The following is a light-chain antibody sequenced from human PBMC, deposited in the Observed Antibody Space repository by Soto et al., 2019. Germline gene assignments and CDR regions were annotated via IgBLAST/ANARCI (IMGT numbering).Light chain of an antibody. J-gene: IGKJ2*01. CDR1: QSLLHRDGNTY. CDR2: KIS. V-gene: IGKV2-24*01. Sequence: DIVMTQTPLSSPVTLGQPASISCRSSQSLLHRDGNTYLSWLQQRPGQPPRLLIYKISNRLSGVPIRXXGSGAGTDFTLKISRVEADDVGVYYCMQATQYPPYTFGQGTKLEIE. CDR3: MQATQYPPYT.